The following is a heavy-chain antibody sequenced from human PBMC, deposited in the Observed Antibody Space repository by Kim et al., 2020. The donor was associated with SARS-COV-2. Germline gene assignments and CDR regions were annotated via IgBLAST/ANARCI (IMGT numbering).Heavy chain of an antibody. Sequence: QTLSLTCAISGDRVSSNSAAWNWIRQSPSGGLEWLGRTYYRSKWYNDYEVSVRGRLTINPDTSKNQFSLQLNSVTPEDTAVYYCARDLPGAKAFDPWGQGTLVTVSS. J-gene: IGHJ5*02. CDR1: GDRVSSNSAA. CDR2: TYYRSKWYN. V-gene: IGHV6-1*01. CDR3: ARDLPGAKAFDP. D-gene: IGHD1-26*01.